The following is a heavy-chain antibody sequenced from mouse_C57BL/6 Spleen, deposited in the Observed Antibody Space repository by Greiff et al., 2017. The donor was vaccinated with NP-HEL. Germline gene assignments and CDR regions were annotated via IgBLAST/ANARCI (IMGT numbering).Heavy chain of an antibody. CDR3: ERGTGPSGNAMDY. J-gene: IGHJ4*01. CDR2: ISSGSSTI. V-gene: IGHV5-17*01. D-gene: IGHD4-1*01. CDR1: GFTFSDYG. Sequence: EVQLVESGGGLVKPGGSLKLSCAASGFTFSDYGMHWVRQAPEKGLEWVAYISSGSSTIYYADTVKGRFTLSRDNAKNTLFLQMTSLRSEDTAMYYGERGTGPSGNAMDYWSQGTSGTDSS.